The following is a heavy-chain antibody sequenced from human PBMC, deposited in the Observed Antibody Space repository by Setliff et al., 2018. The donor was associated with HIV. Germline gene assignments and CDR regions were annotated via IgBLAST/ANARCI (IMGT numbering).Heavy chain of an antibody. D-gene: IGHD2-8*01. J-gene: IGHJ3*02. CDR3: ARPTTGLGGGAAFDI. CDR2: ILYGGTT. CDR1: GGSVDSRDYY. Sequence: SETLSLTCAVSGGSVDSRDYYWGWIRQPPGKGLEWIGNILYGGTTYYTPSLKSRVSISVDTSRNQFSLRLNSVTAADTALYYCARPTTGLGGGAAFDIWGQGTMVTVSS. V-gene: IGHV4-39*01.